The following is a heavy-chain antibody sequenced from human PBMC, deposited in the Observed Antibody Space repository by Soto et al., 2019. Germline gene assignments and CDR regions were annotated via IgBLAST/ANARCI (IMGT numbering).Heavy chain of an antibody. J-gene: IGHJ3*02. CDR2: ISGSGGST. D-gene: IGHD1-26*01. V-gene: IGHV3-23*01. Sequence: WGSLRLSCAASGFTFSSYAMSWVRQAPGKGLEWVSAISGSGGSTYYADSVKGRFTISRDNSKNTLYLQMNSLRAEDTAVYYCAKEIRRELLQHDAFDIWGQGTMVTVSS. CDR3: AKEIRRELLQHDAFDI. CDR1: GFTFSSYA.